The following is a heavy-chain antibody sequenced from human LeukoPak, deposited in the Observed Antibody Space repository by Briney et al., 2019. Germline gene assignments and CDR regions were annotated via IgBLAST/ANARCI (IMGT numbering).Heavy chain of an antibody. CDR3: TRPGYSSSWPYYYYYMDV. CDR2: IRSKAYGGTT. J-gene: IGHJ6*03. V-gene: IGHV3-49*04. D-gene: IGHD6-13*01. Sequence: GGSLRLSCTASGFTFGDYAMSWVRQAPGKGLEWLGFIRSKAYGGTTEYAASVKGRFTISRDDSKSIAYLQMNSLKTEDTAVYYCTRPGYSSSWPYYYYYMDVWGKGTTVTISS. CDR1: GFTFGDYA.